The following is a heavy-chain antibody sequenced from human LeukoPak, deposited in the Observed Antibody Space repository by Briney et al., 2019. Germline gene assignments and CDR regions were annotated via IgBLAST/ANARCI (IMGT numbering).Heavy chain of an antibody. CDR3: ARGRYSSGWLFDY. D-gene: IGHD6-19*01. CDR2: ISSSGSTI. CDR1: GFTFSIYE. J-gene: IGHJ4*02. Sequence: GGSLRLSCAASGFTFSIYEMDWVRQAPGKGLEWVSYISSSGSTIYYADSVKGRFTISRDNAKNSLYLQMNSLRAEDTAVYYCARGRYSSGWLFDYWGQGTLVTVSS. V-gene: IGHV3-48*03.